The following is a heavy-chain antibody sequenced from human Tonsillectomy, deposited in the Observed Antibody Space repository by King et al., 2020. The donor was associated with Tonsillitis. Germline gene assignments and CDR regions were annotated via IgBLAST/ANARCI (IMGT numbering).Heavy chain of an antibody. CDR1: GFTFDDYA. V-gene: IGHV3-9*01. J-gene: IGHJ5*01. Sequence: VQLVESGGGLVQPGRSLRLSCAASGFTFDDYATHWVRQAPGKGLEWVSGISWNSGTIDYADSVKGRFTISRDNAKNSLYLQMNSLRAEDTAFYYCAKWTRDGLGGWFDYWGQGTLVTVSS. CDR2: ISWNSGTI. CDR3: AKWTRDGLGGWFDY. D-gene: IGHD2-15*01.